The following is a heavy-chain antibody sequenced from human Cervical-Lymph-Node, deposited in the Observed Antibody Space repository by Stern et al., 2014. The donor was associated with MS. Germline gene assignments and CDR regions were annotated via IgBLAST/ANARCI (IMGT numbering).Heavy chain of an antibody. V-gene: IGHV5-51*01. J-gene: IGHJ3*01. Sequence: VQLVQSGTEVKKPGESLKISCKGSGYSFSRYWIGWVRQMPGIGLEWMGNLYSGDSATRYSPYFEGPATISPGTSLCAAHLPWRSLKASDTAMYYCARGIEPHSRYTFDLWGQGTMVTVSS. CDR1: GYSFSRYW. CDR2: LYSGDSAT. CDR3: ARGIEPHSRYTFDL. D-gene: IGHD2-2*02.